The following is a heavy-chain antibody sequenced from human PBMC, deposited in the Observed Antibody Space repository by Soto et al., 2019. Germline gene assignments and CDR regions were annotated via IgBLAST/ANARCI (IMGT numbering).Heavy chain of an antibody. V-gene: IGHV3-7*01. CDR3: VRDRSGSYLEGFDY. J-gene: IGHJ4*02. Sequence: PGGSLRLSCAASGFTFSSFWMTWVRQAPGKGLEWVANIKQDGSEKYYVDSVKGRFTISRDNARNSLFLEMKSLRSEDTAVYSCVRDRSGSYLEGFDYWGLGTLVTVSS. CDR1: GFTFSSFW. CDR2: IKQDGSEK. D-gene: IGHD1-26*01.